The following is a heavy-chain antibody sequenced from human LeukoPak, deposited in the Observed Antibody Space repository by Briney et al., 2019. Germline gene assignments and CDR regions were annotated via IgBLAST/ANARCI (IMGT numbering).Heavy chain of an antibody. J-gene: IGHJ2*01. CDR1: GGSITTSSYY. Sequence: SETLSLTCTVSGGSITTSSYYWGWIRQPPGKGLEWIGIIYYSGSTYSNPSLKGRVTISVDTSKNQFSLKLSSVTAAGTAGYYCSRGFRARYFDLWGRGTLVAVSS. V-gene: IGHV4-39*01. CDR3: SRGFRARYFDL. CDR2: IYYSGST.